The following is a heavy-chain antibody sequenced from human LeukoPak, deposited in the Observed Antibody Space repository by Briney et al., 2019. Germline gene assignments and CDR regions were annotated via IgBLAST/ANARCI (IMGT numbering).Heavy chain of an antibody. D-gene: IGHD2-2*01. CDR1: GGSISSYY. J-gene: IGHJ5*02. CDR2: IYYSGST. CDR3: ARDRGKDCSSTSCYFWFDP. V-gene: IGHV4-59*12. Sequence: SETLSLTCTVSGGSISSYYWSWIRQPPGKGLEWIGYIYYSGSTNYNPPLKSRVTISVDTSKNQFSLKLSSVTAADTAVYYCARDRGKDCSSTSCYFWFDPWGQGTLVTVSS.